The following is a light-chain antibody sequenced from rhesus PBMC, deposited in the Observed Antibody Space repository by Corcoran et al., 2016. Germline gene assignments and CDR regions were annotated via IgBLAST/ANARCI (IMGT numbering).Light chain of an antibody. J-gene: IGKJ4*01. CDR1: QGINNE. CDR3: LQDYTTPLT. V-gene: IGKV1-94*01. CDR2: AAS. Sequence: DIQMTQSPSSLSASVGDRVTVTCRASQGINNELSWYQQKPGKALTLLIYAASTLQTGVSSRFSGSGSGTDYTLTISSLQPEDVATYYCLQDYTTPLTFGGGTKVEIK.